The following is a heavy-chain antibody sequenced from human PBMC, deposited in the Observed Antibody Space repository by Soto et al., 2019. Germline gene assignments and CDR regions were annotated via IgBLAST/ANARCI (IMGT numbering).Heavy chain of an antibody. D-gene: IGHD2-15*01. CDR3: ARTDRVSCSGGSCYYYYYGMDV. J-gene: IGHJ6*02. CDR2: IYPGDSDT. CDR1: GYSFTSYW. V-gene: IGHV5-51*01. Sequence: GESLKISCEGSGYSFTSYWIGWVRQMPGKGLEWMGIIYPGDSDTRYSPSFQGQVTISADKSISTAYLQWSSLKASDTAMYYCARTDRVSCSGGSCYYYYYGMDVWGQGTTVTVSS.